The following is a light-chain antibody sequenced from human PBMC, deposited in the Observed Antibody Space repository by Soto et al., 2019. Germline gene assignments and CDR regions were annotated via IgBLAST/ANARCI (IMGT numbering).Light chain of an antibody. CDR2: EVS. Sequence: QSALTQPASVSGSPGQSVTISCTGTSSDIGSYRSVSWYQQHPGKAPKLLISEVSHRPSGVSNRFSGSKSGNTASLTISGLQPEDDATYYCSPYTNTTTLILFGSGPKATVL. CDR1: SSDIGSYRS. V-gene: IGLV2-14*01. J-gene: IGLJ1*01. CDR3: SPYTNTTTLIL.